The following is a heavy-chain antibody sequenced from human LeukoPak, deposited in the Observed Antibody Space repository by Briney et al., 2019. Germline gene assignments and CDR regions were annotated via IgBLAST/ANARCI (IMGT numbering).Heavy chain of an antibody. CDR2: INPNSGGT. V-gene: IGHV1-2*02. Sequence: ASVKVSCKASGYTFTGYYMHWVRQAPGQGLDWMGWINPNSGGTNYAQKFQGRVTMTRDTSISTAYMELSRLRSDDTAVYYCARQYSRQENWFDPWGQGTLVTVSS. CDR3: ARQYSRQENWFDP. D-gene: IGHD6-6*01. J-gene: IGHJ5*02. CDR1: GYTFTGYY.